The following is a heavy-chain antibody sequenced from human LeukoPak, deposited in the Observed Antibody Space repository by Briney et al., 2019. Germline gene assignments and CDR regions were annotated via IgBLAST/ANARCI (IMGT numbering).Heavy chain of an antibody. V-gene: IGHV3-33*01. CDR3: ASRSGYSYGHFDY. D-gene: IGHD5-18*01. CDR2: TWYDGRNK. J-gene: IGHJ4*02. CDR1: GITFNA. Sequence: GTSLSLSCAASGITFNAIHWVRQAPGKGLEWVALTWYDGRNKYYADSVKGRFTISRDNSKNTLYLQMNSLRAEDTAVYYCASRSGYSYGHFDYWGQGTLVTVSS.